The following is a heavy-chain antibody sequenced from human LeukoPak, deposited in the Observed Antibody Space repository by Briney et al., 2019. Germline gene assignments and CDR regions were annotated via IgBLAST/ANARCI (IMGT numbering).Heavy chain of an antibody. J-gene: IGHJ2*01. CDR1: GYTFTSYG. D-gene: IGHD4-17*01. Sequence: ASVTVSCKASGYTFTSYGISWVRQAPGQRLEWMGWISAYNGNTNYAQKLQGRVTMTTDTSTSTAYMELRSLRSDDTAVYYCARVFPLPGNGDYAGGRSGPWYFDLWGRGTLVTVSS. CDR3: ARVFPLPGNGDYAGGRSGPWYFDL. V-gene: IGHV1-18*01. CDR2: ISAYNGNT.